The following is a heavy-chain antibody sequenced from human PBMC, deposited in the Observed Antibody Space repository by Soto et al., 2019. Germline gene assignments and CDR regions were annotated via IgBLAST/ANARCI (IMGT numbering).Heavy chain of an antibody. CDR1: GFTFDDYA. Sequence: GGSLRLSCAASGFTFDDYAMHWVRQAPGKGLEWVSGISWNSGSIGYADSVKGRFTISRDNAKNSLYLQMNSLRAEDTALYYCAKVQGSGSEWGDASAFDIWGQGTMVTVSS. J-gene: IGHJ3*02. V-gene: IGHV3-9*01. CDR3: AKVQGSGSEWGDASAFDI. CDR2: ISWNSGSI. D-gene: IGHD3-10*01.